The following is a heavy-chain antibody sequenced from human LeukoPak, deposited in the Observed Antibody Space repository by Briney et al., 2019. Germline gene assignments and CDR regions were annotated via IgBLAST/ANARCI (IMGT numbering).Heavy chain of an antibody. V-gene: IGHV3-23*01. CDR2: ISGSGDST. J-gene: IGHJ6*02. D-gene: IGHD3-10*01. Sequence: GGSLRLSCAASGFTFSSYAMSWVRQAPGKGLEWVSAISGSGDSTYYADSVKGRFTISRDNSQNTLYLQMNSLRAEDTAVYYCARVGSYYDMDVWGQGTTVTVSS. CDR1: GFTFSSYA. CDR3: ARVGSYYDMDV.